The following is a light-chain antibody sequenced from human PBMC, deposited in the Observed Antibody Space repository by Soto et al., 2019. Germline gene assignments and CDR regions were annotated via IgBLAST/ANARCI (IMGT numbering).Light chain of an antibody. CDR3: QSYDSSLSGYVV. CDR1: SSNIGAGYD. CDR2: GNS. V-gene: IGLV1-40*01. J-gene: IGLJ2*01. Sequence: QSVLTQPPSVSGAPGQRVTISCTGSSSNIGAGYDVHWYQQLPGTAPKLLIYGNSNRPSGVPDRFSGSKSVTSASLAITWLQAEDEADYYCQSYDSSLSGYVVFGGGTKLTVL.